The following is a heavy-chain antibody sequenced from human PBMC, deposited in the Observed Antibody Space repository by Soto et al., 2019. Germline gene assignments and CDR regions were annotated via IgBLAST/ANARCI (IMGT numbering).Heavy chain of an antibody. CDR3: ARGAARRVSDAFDI. CDR2: IDWDDDK. V-gene: IGHV2-70*04. Sequence: VSGPTLVNPTQTLTLTCTFSGFSLSTSGMRVSWIRQPPGKALEWLARIDWDDDKFYSTSLKTRLTISKDTSKNQVVLTMTNMDPVDTATYYCARGAARRVSDAFDIWGQGTMVTVSS. CDR1: GFSLSTSGMR. J-gene: IGHJ3*02. D-gene: IGHD6-6*01.